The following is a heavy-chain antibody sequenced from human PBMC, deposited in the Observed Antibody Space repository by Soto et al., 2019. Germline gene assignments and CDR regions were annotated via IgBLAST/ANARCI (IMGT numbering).Heavy chain of an antibody. V-gene: IGHV4-31*03. Sequence: QVQLQESGPGLVTPSQTLSLTCTVSGGSISSGGYYWSWIRQHPRKGLEWIGYIYYSGSTSYNPSLKSRLNISIDTSKNQFSLKLSSVTAADTAVYYCARDGGYGSGSYRFDYWGQGTLVTVSS. D-gene: IGHD3-10*01. CDR1: GGSISSGGYY. CDR2: IYYSGST. CDR3: ARDGGYGSGSYRFDY. J-gene: IGHJ4*02.